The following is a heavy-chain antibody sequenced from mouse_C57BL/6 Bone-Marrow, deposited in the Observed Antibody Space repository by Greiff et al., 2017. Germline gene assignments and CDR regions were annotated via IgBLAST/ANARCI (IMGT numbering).Heavy chain of an antibody. CDR1: GYTFTSYG. D-gene: IGHD2-4*01. J-gene: IGHJ3*01. CDR2: IYPRSGNS. CDR3: ARGIYYDFTWCAY. V-gene: IGHV1-81*01. Sequence: QVQLQQSGAELARPGASVKLSCKASGYTFTSYGISWVKQRTGQGLEWIGEIYPRSGNSYYNEKFKGKATLHADKDSSPAYMEIRSLTSDASAVYFCARGIYYDFTWCAYWGQGTLVTVSA.